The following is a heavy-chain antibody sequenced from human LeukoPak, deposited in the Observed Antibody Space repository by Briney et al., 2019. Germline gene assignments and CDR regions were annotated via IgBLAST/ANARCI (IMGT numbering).Heavy chain of an antibody. D-gene: IGHD3-16*01. CDR2: IRYDGSNK. Sequence: GGSLGLSCAASGFTFSSYGMHWVRQAPGKGLEWVAFIRYDGSNKYYADSVKGRFTISRDNSKNTLYLQMNSLRAEDTAVYYCAKDQSDPSGDYADYWGQGTLVTVSS. V-gene: IGHV3-30*02. CDR1: GFTFSSYG. J-gene: IGHJ4*02. CDR3: AKDQSDPSGDYADY.